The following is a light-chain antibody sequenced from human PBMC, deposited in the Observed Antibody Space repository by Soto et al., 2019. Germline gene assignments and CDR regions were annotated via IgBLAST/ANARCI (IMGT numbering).Light chain of an antibody. CDR3: QSYYSSDVV. J-gene: IGLJ2*01. CDR1: SGDIAYNY. CDR2: NDN. V-gene: IGLV6-57*04. Sequence: NFMLTQPHSVSASPGKTVTISCTRSSGDIAYNYVQWFQQRPGSAPTTVIYNDNQRPSGVPDRFSGSIDSSSNSASLTISGLKTEDEADYFCQSYYSSDVVFGGGTKLTVL.